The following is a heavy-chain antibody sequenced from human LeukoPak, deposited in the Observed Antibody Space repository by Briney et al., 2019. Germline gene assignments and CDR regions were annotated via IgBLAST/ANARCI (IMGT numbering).Heavy chain of an antibody. CDR1: GFTFSSYS. V-gene: IGHV3-53*01. D-gene: IGHD6-13*01. CDR3: ARDSGRYSSSWYERYFDY. J-gene: IGHJ4*02. Sequence: SGGSLRLSCAASGFTFSSYSMSWVRQAPGKGLEWVSVIYSGGSTYYADSVKGRFTISRDNSKNTLYLQMNSLRAEDTAVYYCARDSGRYSSSWYERYFDYWGQGTLVTVSS. CDR2: IYSGGST.